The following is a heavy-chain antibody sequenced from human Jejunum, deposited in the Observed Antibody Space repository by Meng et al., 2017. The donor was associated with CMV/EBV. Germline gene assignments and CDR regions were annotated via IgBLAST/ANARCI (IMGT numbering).Heavy chain of an antibody. CDR1: SISSSSYY. CDR3: ARGCYTTSCYRGFFDY. Sequence: SISSSSYYWGWIRQPPGKGLEWIGSIYYSGSTYYNPSLKSRVTISVDTSKNQFSLRLTSVTAADTAVYYCARGCYTTSCYRGFFDYWGQGNLVTVSS. CDR2: IYYSGST. J-gene: IGHJ4*02. D-gene: IGHD2-2*02. V-gene: IGHV4-39*07.